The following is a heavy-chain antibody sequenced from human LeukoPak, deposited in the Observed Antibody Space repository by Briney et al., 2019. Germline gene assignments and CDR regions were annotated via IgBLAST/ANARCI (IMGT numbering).Heavy chain of an antibody. CDR1: GFTFSSYS. J-gene: IGHJ3*02. V-gene: IGHV3-21*01. D-gene: IGHD6-13*01. Sequence: GGSLRLSCAASGFTFSSYSMNWVRQAPGQGLGWVSSISSSGSYIYYAESVKGRFTISRDNAKSSLYLQMNSLRAEDTAVYYCTRGGIAAQRRDVFDIWGQGTMVTVSS. CDR2: ISSSGSYI. CDR3: TRGGIAAQRRDVFDI.